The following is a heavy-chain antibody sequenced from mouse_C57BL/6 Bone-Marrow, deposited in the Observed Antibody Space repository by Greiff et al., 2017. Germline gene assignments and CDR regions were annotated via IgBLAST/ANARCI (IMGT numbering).Heavy chain of an antibody. CDR2: IYPGDGDT. D-gene: IGHD1-1*01. Sequence: QVQLKQSGPELVKPGASVKISCKASGYAFSSSWMNWVKQRPGKGLEWIGRIYPGDGDTNYNRKFKGKATLTADKSSSTAYMQLSSLTSEDSAVYFCARYGSSYYWYFDVWGTGTTVTVSS. V-gene: IGHV1-82*01. CDR1: GYAFSSSW. CDR3: ARYGSSYYWYFDV. J-gene: IGHJ1*03.